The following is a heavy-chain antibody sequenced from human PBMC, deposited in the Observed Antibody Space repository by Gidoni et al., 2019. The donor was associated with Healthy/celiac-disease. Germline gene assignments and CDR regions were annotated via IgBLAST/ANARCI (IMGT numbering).Heavy chain of an antibody. CDR2: IYYSGGT. CDR1: GGSISSYY. V-gene: IGHV4-59*01. CDR3: ARATYSSGWYSGDAFDI. J-gene: IGHJ3*02. D-gene: IGHD6-19*01. Sequence: QVQLQESGPGLVQPSATLSLTCTVSGGSISSYYWSWIRQPPGKGLEWIGYIYYSGGTNYNPSLKSRVTISVDTSKNQFSLKLSSVTAADTAVYYCARATYSSGWYSGDAFDIWGQGTMVTVSS.